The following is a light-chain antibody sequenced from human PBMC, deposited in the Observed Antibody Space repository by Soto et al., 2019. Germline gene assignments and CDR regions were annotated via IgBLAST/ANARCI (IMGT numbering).Light chain of an antibody. V-gene: IGKV3-20*01. CDR1: QSFNSIY. CDR3: HQYGSSRT. Sequence: EIVLTQSPGTLSLSPGERATLSCRASQSFNSIYLAWYQQKPGQAPRLLIYGASSRATGIPDRFSGSGSGTDFTLTISRLEPEDFAVYYCHQYGSSRTFGQGTKVDIK. CDR2: GAS. J-gene: IGKJ1*01.